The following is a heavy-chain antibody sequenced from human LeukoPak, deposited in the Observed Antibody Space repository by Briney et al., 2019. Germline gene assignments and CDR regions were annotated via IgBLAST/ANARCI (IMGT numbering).Heavy chain of an antibody. D-gene: IGHD1-26*01. V-gene: IGHV3-74*01. CDR3: ASDGAYAMAV. J-gene: IGHJ6*02. CDR2: INNDASRT. CDR1: GSAFSRSW. Sequence: GGSLRLSCAASGSAFSRSWIHWVRQAPGKGLVWVSHINNDASRTTYADSVRGRFTISRDNAKNTVSLQMNSLRAEDTAVYYCASDGAYAMAVWGQGATVTVSS.